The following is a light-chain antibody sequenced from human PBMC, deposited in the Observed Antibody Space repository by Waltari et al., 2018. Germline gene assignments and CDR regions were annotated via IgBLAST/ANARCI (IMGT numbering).Light chain of an antibody. CDR1: SSNIGAGYD. CDR2: GNS. CDR3: QSYDSSLSGWV. V-gene: IGLV1-40*01. J-gene: IGLJ3*02. Sequence: QSVLTQPPSVSGAPGQRVTISCTGSSSNIGAGYDVHWYQQLPGTAPKLLIYGNSKRPSGLPDRFSGSKSGTSASLAITGLQAEDEADYYCQSYDSSLSGWVFGGGTKLTVL.